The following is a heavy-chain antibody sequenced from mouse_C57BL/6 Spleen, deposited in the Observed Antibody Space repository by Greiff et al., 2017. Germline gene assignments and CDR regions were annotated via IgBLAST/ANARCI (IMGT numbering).Heavy chain of an antibody. CDR3: ARDDGYYEDAMDY. D-gene: IGHD2-3*01. V-gene: IGHV1-19*01. J-gene: IGHJ4*01. Sequence: EVQLQQSGPVLVKPGASVKMSCKASGYTFTDYYMNWVKQSHGKSLEWIGVINPYNGGTSYNQKFKGKATLTVDKSSSTAYMELNSLTSEDSAVYYCARDDGYYEDAMDYWGQGTSVTVSS. CDR2: INPYNGGT. CDR1: GYTFTDYY.